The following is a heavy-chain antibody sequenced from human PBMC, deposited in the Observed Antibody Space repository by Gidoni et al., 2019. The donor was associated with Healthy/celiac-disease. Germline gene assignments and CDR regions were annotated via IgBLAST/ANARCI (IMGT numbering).Heavy chain of an antibody. CDR1: GGTFSSYA. D-gene: IGHD3-3*01. Sequence: QVQLVQSGAEVKKPGSSVKVSCKASGGTFSSYAISWVRQAPGQGLEWMGGIIPIFGIANYAQKFQGRATITADKSTSTAYMELSSLRSEDTAVYYCAGDRVTIFGVVTHDAFDIWGQGTMVTVSS. J-gene: IGHJ3*02. V-gene: IGHV1-69*17. CDR3: AGDRVTIFGVVTHDAFDI. CDR2: IIPIFGIA.